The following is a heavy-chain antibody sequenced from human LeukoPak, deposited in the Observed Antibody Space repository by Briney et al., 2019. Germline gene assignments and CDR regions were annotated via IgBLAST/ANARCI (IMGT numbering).Heavy chain of an antibody. V-gene: IGHV3-53*01. CDR2: IYSGGST. J-gene: IGHJ6*02. CDR3: ASTKGGRHYYYGMDV. Sequence: PGGSLRLSCAASGFTVSSNYMSWVRQAPGKGLEWVSVIYSGGSTYYADSVKGRFTISRDNSKNTLYLQMNSLRAEDTAVYYCASTKGGRHYYYGMDVWGQGTTVTVSS. CDR1: GFTVSSNY. D-gene: IGHD1-14*01.